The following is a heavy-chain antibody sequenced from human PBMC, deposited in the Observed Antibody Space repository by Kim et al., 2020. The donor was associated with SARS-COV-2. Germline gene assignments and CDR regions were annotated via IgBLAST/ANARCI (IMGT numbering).Heavy chain of an antibody. CDR1: GYTFTSYG. J-gene: IGHJ6*03. Sequence: ASVKVSCKASGYTFTSYGISWVRQAPGQGLEWMGWISAYNGNTNYAQKLQGRVTMTTDTSTSTAYMELRSLRSDDTAVYYCARDQNSGSYLPPTIYYYYYYMDVWGKGTTVTVSS. CDR2: ISAYNGNT. CDR3: ARDQNSGSYLPPTIYYYYYYMDV. V-gene: IGHV1-18*01. D-gene: IGHD1-26*01.